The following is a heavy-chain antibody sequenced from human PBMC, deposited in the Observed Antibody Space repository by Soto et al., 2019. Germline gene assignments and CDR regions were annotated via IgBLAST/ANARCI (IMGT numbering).Heavy chain of an antibody. CDR2: IHPGDSDT. Sequence: GESLKISWNGSWYRFLIYWIGWVRQIPGEGLAWMGIIHPGDSDTKYSPSFQGHVIISADKSITTAYLQWRSLKASGTDMYYCARPALPAGGTVHGMYVWGKGTRVTVSS. J-gene: IGHJ6*04. D-gene: IGHD1-7*01. CDR3: ARPALPAGGTVHGMYV. V-gene: IGHV5-51*01. CDR1: WYRFLIYW.